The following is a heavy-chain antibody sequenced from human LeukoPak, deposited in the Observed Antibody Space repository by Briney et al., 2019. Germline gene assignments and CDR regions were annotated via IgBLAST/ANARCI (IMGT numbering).Heavy chain of an antibody. CDR1: GYSISSGYY. Sequence: SETLSLTCTVSGYSISSGYYWGWIRQPPGKGLEWIGSIYHSGSTYYNPSLKSRVTISVDTSKNQFSLKLSSVTAADTAVYYCGSGSYYNPFDYWGQGTLVTVSS. CDR3: GSGSYYNPFDY. V-gene: IGHV4-38-2*02. CDR2: IYHSGST. D-gene: IGHD3-10*01. J-gene: IGHJ4*02.